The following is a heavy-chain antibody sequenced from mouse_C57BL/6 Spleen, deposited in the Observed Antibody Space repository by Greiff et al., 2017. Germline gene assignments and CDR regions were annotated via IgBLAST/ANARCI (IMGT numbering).Heavy chain of an antibody. CDR2: IDPSDSYT. J-gene: IGHJ2*01. CDR3: ARWEDGGFDY. Sequence: QVQLQQPGAELVKPGASVKLSCKASGYTFTSYCMQWVKQRPGQGLEWIGEIDPSDSYTNYNQKFKGKATLTVDTSSSTAYMHLSSLTSEDSAVYYCARWEDGGFDYWGQGTTLTVSS. D-gene: IGHD4-1*01. CDR1: GYTFTSYC. V-gene: IGHV1-50*01.